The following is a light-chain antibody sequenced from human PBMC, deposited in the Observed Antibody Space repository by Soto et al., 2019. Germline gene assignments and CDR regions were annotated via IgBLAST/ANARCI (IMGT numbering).Light chain of an antibody. CDR1: QTISNY. Sequence: DIQMTQSPSSLSAFVGDRVTITCRASQTISNYLNWYQQRPGKAPKLLIYLASSLQSGVPSRFGGSGSGTDFTLTISSLQPEDSATYYSQQSYCPPITSGHRKRLQI. J-gene: IGKJ5*01. CDR2: LAS. CDR3: QQSYCPPIT. V-gene: IGKV1-39*01.